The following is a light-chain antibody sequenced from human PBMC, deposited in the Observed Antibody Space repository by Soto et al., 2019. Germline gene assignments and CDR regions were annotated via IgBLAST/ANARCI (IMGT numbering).Light chain of an antibody. V-gene: IGKV1-9*01. CDR1: QGIGSY. J-gene: IGKJ1*01. CDR2: AAS. CDR3: LQDYNYLGT. Sequence: VQLTQSPSFLSASVGDRVTITCRASQGIGSYLAWYQQRPGKAPNLLIYAASTLQSAVPSRFSGTGSGTDFTLTISSLQPEDFATYYCLQDYNYLGTFGQGTKVDIK.